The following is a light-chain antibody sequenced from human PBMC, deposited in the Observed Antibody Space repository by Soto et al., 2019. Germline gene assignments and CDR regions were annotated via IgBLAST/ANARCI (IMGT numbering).Light chain of an antibody. CDR1: QSISSY. CDR3: LQHNTYPWT. V-gene: IGKV1-17*01. CDR2: AAS. Sequence: DIQMTQSPSSLSASVGDRVTITCRASQSISSYLNWYQQKPGKAPKLLIYAASSLDSEVPLRFSGSGSGTEFVLTISSLQPEDFATYYCLQHNTYPWTFGQGTKVDIK. J-gene: IGKJ1*01.